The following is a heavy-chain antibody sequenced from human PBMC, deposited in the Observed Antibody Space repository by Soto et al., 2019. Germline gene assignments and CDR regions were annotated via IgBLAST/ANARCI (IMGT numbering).Heavy chain of an antibody. J-gene: IGHJ6*02. CDR2: ISYDGSNK. D-gene: IGHD5-18*01. Sequence: QVQLVESGGGVVQPGRSLRLSCAASGFTFSSYGMHWVRQAPGKGLEWVAVISYDGSNKYYADSVKGRFTISRDNSKNTLYLQMNSLSAEDTAVYYCAKDGGYGGYSYGFFNYYYGMDVWGQGTTVTVSS. CDR3: AKDGGYGGYSYGFFNYYYGMDV. CDR1: GFTFSSYG. V-gene: IGHV3-30*18.